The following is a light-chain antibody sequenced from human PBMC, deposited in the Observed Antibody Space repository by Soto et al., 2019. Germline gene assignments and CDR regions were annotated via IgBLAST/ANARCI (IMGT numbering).Light chain of an antibody. CDR3: QQLNSYLGGT. V-gene: IGKV2-28*01. J-gene: IGKJ5*01. CDR2: FGS. Sequence: IVMTQSPLTLPFTPGEPASISCRSSQSLLYNNTYNYLDWYVQKPGQSPQLLIYFGSTRAPGVPDRFSGSGSGTEFTLTISSLQPEDFATYYCQQLNSYLGGTFGHGTRLEIK. CDR1: QSLLYNNTYNY.